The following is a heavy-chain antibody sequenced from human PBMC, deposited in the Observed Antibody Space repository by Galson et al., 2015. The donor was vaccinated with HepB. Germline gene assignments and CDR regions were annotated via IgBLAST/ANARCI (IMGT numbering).Heavy chain of an antibody. V-gene: IGHV3-7*05. D-gene: IGHD5-18*01. Sequence: LRLSCAASGFTFSNYWMSWVRQAPGKGLEWVVNIAQDGSEKYYVDSVKGRFTISRDNAENSLYLQVNSLRAEDTAVYYCAASGYSYGYGYWGQGTLVTVSS. J-gene: IGHJ4*02. CDR3: AASGYSYGYGY. CDR1: GFTFSNYW. CDR2: IAQDGSEK.